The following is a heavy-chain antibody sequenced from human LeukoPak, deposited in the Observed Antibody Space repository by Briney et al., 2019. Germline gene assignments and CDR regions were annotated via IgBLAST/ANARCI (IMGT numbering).Heavy chain of an antibody. CDR2: INPSGGST. CDR3: ARGLQENLAWLQAFSAFDI. Sequence: ASVKVSCKASGYTFTSYYMHWVRQAPGQGLEWMGIINPSGGSTSYAQKFQGRVTMTRDMSTSTVYMELSSLRSEDTAVYYCARGLQENLAWLQAFSAFDIWGQGTMVTVSS. D-gene: IGHD6-19*01. J-gene: IGHJ3*02. V-gene: IGHV1-46*01. CDR1: GYTFTSYY.